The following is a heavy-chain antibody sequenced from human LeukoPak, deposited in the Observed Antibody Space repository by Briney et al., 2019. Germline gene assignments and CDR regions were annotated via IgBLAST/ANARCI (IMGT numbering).Heavy chain of an antibody. J-gene: IGHJ6*03. CDR3: AREMTTVTTGYYYYYMDV. D-gene: IGHD4-11*01. CDR2: ISAYNGNT. CDR1: GYTFTSYG. Sequence: ASVKVSCKASGYTFTSYGISWVRQAPGQGLEWMGWISAYNGNTNYAQKLQGRVTMTTDTSTSTAYMELRSLRSDDTAVYYCAREMTTVTTGYYYYYMDVWGKGTTVTVSS. V-gene: IGHV1-18*01.